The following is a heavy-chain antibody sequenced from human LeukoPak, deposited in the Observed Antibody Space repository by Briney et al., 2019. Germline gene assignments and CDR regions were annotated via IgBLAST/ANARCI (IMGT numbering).Heavy chain of an antibody. D-gene: IGHD1-26*01. CDR1: GGSFSGYY. CDR3: ARGGSPVGATNDY. Sequence: SETLSXTCAVYGGSFSGYYWSWLRQPPGKGLEWIGEINHSGRTNYNPSLQSPVTISVATSKNQFSLKLSSVTAADTAVYYCARGGSPVGATNDYWGQGTLVTVSS. V-gene: IGHV4-34*01. CDR2: INHSGRT. J-gene: IGHJ4*02.